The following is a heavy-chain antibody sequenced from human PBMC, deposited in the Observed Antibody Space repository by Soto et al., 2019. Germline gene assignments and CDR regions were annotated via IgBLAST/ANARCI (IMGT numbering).Heavy chain of an antibody. D-gene: IGHD3-22*01. V-gene: IGHV4-39*01. J-gene: IGHJ4*02. CDR2: IYSSGNT. CDR3: ARLGYDTSGHNEDSDS. Sequence: TSETLSLTCSVSGGSISSSPYYWGWIRQPPGKGLEWIGHIYSSGNTYSNPSLKSRVTISVDTSKNQFSLNLTSVTAADTAVYYCARLGYDTSGHNEDSDSWGKGTPVTVSS. CDR1: GGSISSSPYY.